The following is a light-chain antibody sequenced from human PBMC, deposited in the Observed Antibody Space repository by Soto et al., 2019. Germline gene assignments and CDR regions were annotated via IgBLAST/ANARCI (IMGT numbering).Light chain of an antibody. CDR2: DAS. CDR1: QSCRNS. J-gene: IGKJ5*01. V-gene: IGKV1-5*01. CDR3: QQLKSNLIT. Sequence: DLQMTQSPSTLSASVGDRVTITCRASQSCRNSLAWYQQKAGKAPTLLIYDASTLQSGVPSRFSGSGSGTEFSLTISSLQPEDFATYYCQQLKSNLITFGQGTRLEIK.